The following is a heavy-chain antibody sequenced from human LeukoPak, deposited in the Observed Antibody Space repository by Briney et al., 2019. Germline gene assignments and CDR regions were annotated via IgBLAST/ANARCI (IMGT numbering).Heavy chain of an antibody. D-gene: IGHD5-24*01. CDR2: IYPGDSDT. CDR1: GSSFTNYW. Sequence: GASLKISCQGSGSSFTNYWIGWVCQMPGKGLEWMGMIYPGDSDTRYSPSFQGQVTISTDKSISTAYLQWSSLKASDTAMYYCARHSRDGYNYWFDPWGQGTLVTVSS. J-gene: IGHJ5*02. CDR3: ARHSRDGYNYWFDP. V-gene: IGHV5-51*01.